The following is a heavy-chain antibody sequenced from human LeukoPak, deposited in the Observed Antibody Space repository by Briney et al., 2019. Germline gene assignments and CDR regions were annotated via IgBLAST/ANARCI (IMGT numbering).Heavy chain of an antibody. Sequence: PGGSLRLSCAASGFTFSSYWMSWVRQAPGKGLEWVANIKQDGSEKYYVDSVKGRFTISRDNAKNSLYPQMNSLRAEDTAVYYCARDVVPYSSSSPDYWGQGTLVTVSS. CDR1: GFTFSSYW. V-gene: IGHV3-7*01. CDR3: ARDVVPYSSSSPDY. CDR2: IKQDGSEK. D-gene: IGHD6-6*01. J-gene: IGHJ4*02.